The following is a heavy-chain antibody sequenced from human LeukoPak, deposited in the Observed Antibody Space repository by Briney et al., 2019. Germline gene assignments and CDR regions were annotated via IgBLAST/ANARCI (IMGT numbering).Heavy chain of an antibody. Sequence: PSETLSLTCTVSGGSISSGGYYWSWIRQHPGKGLEWIGYIYYSGSTYYNPSLKSRVTISVDTSKNQFSLRLNSVTAADTAVYYCARSYDSSGYYIGNWFDPWGQGTLVTVSS. J-gene: IGHJ5*02. D-gene: IGHD3-22*01. CDR2: IYYSGST. CDR3: ARSYDSSGYYIGNWFDP. CDR1: GGSISSGGYY. V-gene: IGHV4-31*03.